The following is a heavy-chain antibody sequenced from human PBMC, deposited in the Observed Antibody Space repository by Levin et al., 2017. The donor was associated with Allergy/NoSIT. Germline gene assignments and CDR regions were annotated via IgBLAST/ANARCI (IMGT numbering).Heavy chain of an antibody. V-gene: IGHV5-51*01. D-gene: IGHD3-16*01. Sequence: GESLKISCQGFEYTFSSHWISWMRQMPGKGLEWVGIIYPGDSDTRYSPSFQGHVTISVDKSISTAYLQWTSLRASDSAIYYCARHGGGGYHYYGMDVWGQGTTVTVSS. J-gene: IGHJ6*02. CDR1: EYTFSSHW. CDR3: ARHGGGGYHYYGMDV. CDR2: IYPGDSDT.